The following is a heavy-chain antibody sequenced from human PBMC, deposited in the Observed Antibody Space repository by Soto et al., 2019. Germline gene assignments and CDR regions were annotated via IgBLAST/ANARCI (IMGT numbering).Heavy chain of an antibody. CDR3: AREAREYSSSWYFDY. J-gene: IGHJ4*02. V-gene: IGHV3-30-3*01. Sequence: VQLLESGGGLVQPGGSLRLSCAASGFTFSSYAMHWVRQAPGKGLEWVAVISYDGSNKYYADSVKGRFTISRDNSKNTLYLQMNSLRAEDTAVYYCAREAREYSSSWYFDYWGQGTLVTVSS. CDR1: GFTFSSYA. CDR2: ISYDGSNK. D-gene: IGHD6-13*01.